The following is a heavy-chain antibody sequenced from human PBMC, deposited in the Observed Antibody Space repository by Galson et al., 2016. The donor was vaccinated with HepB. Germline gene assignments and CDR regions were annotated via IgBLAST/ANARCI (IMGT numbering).Heavy chain of an antibody. J-gene: IGHJ4*02. Sequence: QSGAEVKKPGESLQVSCTGSGYRFTNYWIHWVRQMPGKGLEWMGKIDPGNANTNYSPSFQGHVTISVDKSISTAYLQWSSLKASDTAMYYCARPYYYHSGSYRDWGQGTLVTVSS. CDR1: GYRFTNYW. V-gene: IGHV5-10-1*01. D-gene: IGHD3-10*01. CDR2: IDPGNANT. CDR3: ARPYYYHSGSYRD.